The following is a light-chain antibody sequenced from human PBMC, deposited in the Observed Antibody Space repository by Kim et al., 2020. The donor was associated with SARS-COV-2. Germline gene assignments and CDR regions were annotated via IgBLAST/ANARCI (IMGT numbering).Light chain of an antibody. CDR2: GAS. CDR3: QQNDGLPFT. J-gene: IGKJ5*01. Sequence: AAVVDTVTITSQASQDITDYLNWYQHKPGQAPKLLISGASNLGAGVPARFSGGGFGTDFTSTIKNVQPEDFATYYCQQNDGLPFTFGQGTRLEIK. CDR1: QDITDY. V-gene: IGKV1-33*01.